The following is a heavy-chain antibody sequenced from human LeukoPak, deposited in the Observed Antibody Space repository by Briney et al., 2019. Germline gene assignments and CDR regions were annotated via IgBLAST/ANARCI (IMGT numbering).Heavy chain of an antibody. CDR1: GGSISSGGYY. CDR2: IYYSGST. V-gene: IGHV4-31*03. J-gene: IGHJ6*03. Sequence: PSETLSLTRTVSGGSISSGGYYWSWIRQHPGKGLEWIGYIYYSGSTYYNPSLKSRVTISVDTSKNQFSLKLSSVTAADTAVYYCARTFEHYYYYYMDVWGKGTTVTVSS. CDR3: ARTFEHYYYYYMDV.